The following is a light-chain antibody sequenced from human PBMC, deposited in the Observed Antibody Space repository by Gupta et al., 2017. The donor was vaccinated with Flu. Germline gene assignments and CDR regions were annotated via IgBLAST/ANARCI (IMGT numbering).Light chain of an antibody. CDR3: GTWDSSLSAEV. Sequence: QSLFTPPPSVSAAPGQKVTIFCSGSSSNIGNNYVSWYQQLPGTAPKLLIYDNNKRPSGIADRFSGSKSGTSATLGITGLQTGDEADYYCGTWDSSLSAEVFGGGTKLTVL. CDR2: DNN. V-gene: IGLV1-51*01. CDR1: SSNIGNNY. J-gene: IGLJ3*02.